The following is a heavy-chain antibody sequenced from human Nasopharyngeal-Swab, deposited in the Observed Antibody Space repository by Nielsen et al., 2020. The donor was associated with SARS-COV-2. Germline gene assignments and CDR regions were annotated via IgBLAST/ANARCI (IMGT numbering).Heavy chain of an antibody. V-gene: IGHV3-43*02. Sequence: GGSLRLSCAASGFTFDDYAMHWVRQAPGKGLEWVSLISGDGGSTYYADSVKGRFTISRDNTQKSLYLEMNSLRVEDTAVYYCARLGTESYHYYSLDVWGQGTTVTVSS. J-gene: IGHJ6*02. CDR3: ARLGTESYHYYSLDV. CDR1: GFTFDDYA. CDR2: ISGDGGST. D-gene: IGHD1-1*01.